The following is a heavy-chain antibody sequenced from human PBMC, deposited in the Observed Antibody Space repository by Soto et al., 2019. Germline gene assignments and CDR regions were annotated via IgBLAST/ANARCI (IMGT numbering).Heavy chain of an antibody. CDR2: ISYDGSNK. V-gene: IGHV3-30*09. CDR1: GFTFSNYI. CDR3: ARGDPYYGRDV. J-gene: IGHJ6*02. Sequence: GGSLRLSCAASGFTFSNYIFYWVRQAPGKGPEWVAAISYDGSNKQYADSVKGRFAISRDNPGNSLDLQMNSLRGDDTGLYYCARGDPYYGRDVWGQGTTVTVSS.